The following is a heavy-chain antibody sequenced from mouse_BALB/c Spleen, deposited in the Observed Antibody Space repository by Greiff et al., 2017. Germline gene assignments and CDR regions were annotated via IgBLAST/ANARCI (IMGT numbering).Heavy chain of an antibody. CDR2: ISSGGGST. J-gene: IGHJ4*01. Sequence: DVQLVESGGGLVKPGGSLKLSCAASGFAFSSYDMSWVRQTPEKRLEWVAYISSGGGSTYYPDTVKGRFTISRDNAKNTLYLQMSSLKSEDTAMYYCARQRKTGSYAMDYWGQGTSVTVSS. V-gene: IGHV5-12-1*01. D-gene: IGHD4-1*01. CDR1: GFAFSSYD. CDR3: ARQRKTGSYAMDY.